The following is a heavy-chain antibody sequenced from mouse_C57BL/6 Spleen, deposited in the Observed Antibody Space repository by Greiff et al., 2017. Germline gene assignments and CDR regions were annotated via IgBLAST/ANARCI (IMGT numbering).Heavy chain of an antibody. Sequence: QVQLQQPGAELVRPGSSVKLSCKASGYTFTSYWMHWVKQRPIQGLEWIGNIDPSDSETNYNQKFKDKATLTVDKSSSTAYMQLSSLTSEDSAVYYCAREVHGDGVYAMDYWGQGTSVTVSS. J-gene: IGHJ4*01. V-gene: IGHV1-52*01. CDR1: GYTFTSYW. CDR3: AREVHGDGVYAMDY. CDR2: IDPSDSET.